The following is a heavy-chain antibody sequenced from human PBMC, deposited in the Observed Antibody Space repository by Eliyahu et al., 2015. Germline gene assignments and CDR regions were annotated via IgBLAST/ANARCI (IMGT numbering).Heavy chain of an antibody. V-gene: IGHV3-30-3*01. D-gene: IGHD3-3*01. J-gene: IGHJ4*02. CDR3: ARDPFTIFGVVINYYFDY. CDR1: GFXFXSYA. Sequence: QVQLVESGGGVVQPGRSLRLSCAASGFXFXSYAXHWVRQAPGKGLEWVAVISYDGSNXYYADSVKGRFTISRDNSKNTLYLQMNSLRAEDTAVYYCARDPFTIFGVVINYYFDYWGQGTLVTVSS. CDR2: ISYDGSNX.